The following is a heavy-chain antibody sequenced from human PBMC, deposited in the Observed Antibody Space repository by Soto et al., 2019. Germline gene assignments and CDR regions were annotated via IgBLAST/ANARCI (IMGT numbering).Heavy chain of an antibody. CDR2: IDPSDSYT. V-gene: IGHV5-10-1*01. CDR3: ERRARNYYYGMDL. J-gene: IGHJ6*02. CDR1: GYSFTSYW. Sequence: GESLKISCKGSGYSFTSYWISWARQMPGKGLEWMGRIDPSDSYTNYSPSFQGHVTISADKSISTAYLQWSSLKASDTAMYYCERRARNYYYGMDLWGQGTTVTVSS.